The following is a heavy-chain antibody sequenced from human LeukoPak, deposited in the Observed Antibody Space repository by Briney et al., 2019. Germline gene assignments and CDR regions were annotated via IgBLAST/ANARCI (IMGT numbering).Heavy chain of an antibody. D-gene: IGHD4-17*01. CDR3: ARLRGAMTTVTSIFDS. J-gene: IGHJ4*02. V-gene: IGHV4-39*01. Sequence: SETLSLTCTVSGGSISLSSYYWGWISQPPGKGLEWIGSIYYSGDTYYISSRKSRGTISVDTSKNQFSLKLSSVTAADSAVYYCARLRGAMTTVTSIFDSWGQGTLVTVSS. CDR1: GGSISLSSYY. CDR2: IYYSGDT.